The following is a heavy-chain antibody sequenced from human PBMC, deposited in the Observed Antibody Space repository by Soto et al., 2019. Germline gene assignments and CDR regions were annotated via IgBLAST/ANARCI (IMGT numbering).Heavy chain of an antibody. Sequence: ASVKVSCKASGGTFSSYAISWVRQAPGQGLQWMGGIIPIFGTANYAQKFQGRVTITADESTSTAYMELSSLRSEDTAVYYCARQNCRGSSCYARTDYWGPGTLVTVSS. D-gene: IGHD2-15*01. CDR3: ARQNCRGSSCYARTDY. V-gene: IGHV1-69*13. CDR1: GGTFSSYA. J-gene: IGHJ4*02. CDR2: IIPIFGTA.